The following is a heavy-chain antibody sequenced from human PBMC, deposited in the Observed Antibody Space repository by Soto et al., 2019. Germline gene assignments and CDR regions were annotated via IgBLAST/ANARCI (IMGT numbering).Heavy chain of an antibody. CDR3: ERDGELPRFDY. Sequence: QVQLQESGPGLVKPSETLSLTCNVSGGSIHSQYWSWIRQPAGKGLQWIGHIYSSGLADYNPSLRSRVSMSVDSSKSQFSLKVHSVTAADTAVYYCERDGELPRFDYWGQGVLVTVSS. CDR1: GGSIHSQY. D-gene: IGHD1-26*01. V-gene: IGHV4-4*07. CDR2: IYSSGLA. J-gene: IGHJ4*02.